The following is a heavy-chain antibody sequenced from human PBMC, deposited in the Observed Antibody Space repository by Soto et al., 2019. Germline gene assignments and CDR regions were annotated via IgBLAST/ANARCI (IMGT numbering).Heavy chain of an antibody. CDR3: VRDAPPHTSIFDL. CDR1: EYSFGDYY. V-gene: IGHV1-2*02. CDR2: INLNDGGT. J-gene: IGHJ4*02. D-gene: IGHD3-3*01. Sequence: ASVKVSCKTSEYSFGDYYLHWVRQAPEQGLEWMGWINLNDGGTNAPRKFQGRLTMTRGKSITTVYMELSRLRSDETAVYFCVRDAPPHTSIFDLWGPGTLVTVSS.